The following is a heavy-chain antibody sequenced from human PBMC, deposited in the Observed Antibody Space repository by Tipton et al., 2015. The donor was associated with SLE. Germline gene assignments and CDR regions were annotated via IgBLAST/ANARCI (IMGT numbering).Heavy chain of an antibody. J-gene: IGHJ3*02. Sequence: TLSLTCTVSGGSISSSSYYWGWIRQPPGKGLEWIGRIYYSGSSYYNPSLKSRVTISVDTSKNQFSLKLSSVTAADTAVYYCARAEGSWDAFDIWGQGTMVTVSS. CDR1: GGSISSSSYY. D-gene: IGHD2-15*01. CDR2: IYYSGSS. CDR3: ARAEGSWDAFDI. V-gene: IGHV4-39*07.